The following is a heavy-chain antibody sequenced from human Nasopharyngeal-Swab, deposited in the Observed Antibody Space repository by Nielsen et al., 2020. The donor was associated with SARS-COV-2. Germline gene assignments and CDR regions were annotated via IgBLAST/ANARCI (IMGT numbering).Heavy chain of an antibody. D-gene: IGHD2-2*01. CDR1: GFTFSDYY. Sequence: GESLKISCAASGFTFSDYYMSWIRQAPGKGLEWVSYISGSGSTIYYADSVKGRFTISRDNAKNSLYLQMNSLRAEDTAVYYCARDLICSSTSCYSYGMDVWGQGTTVTVSS. CDR2: ISGSGSTI. CDR3: ARDLICSSTSCYSYGMDV. J-gene: IGHJ6*02. V-gene: IGHV3-11*01.